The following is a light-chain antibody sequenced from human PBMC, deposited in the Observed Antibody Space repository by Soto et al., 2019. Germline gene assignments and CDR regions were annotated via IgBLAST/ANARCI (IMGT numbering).Light chain of an antibody. Sequence: EIVMRQSPATLSVSPGERATLSCRASQSLGTNLAWFQQKPGQAPRLLIHGASTRATGTPARFSGSGSGTEFTFTISSLQSEDFAVYYCQQYNMWPRTFGQGTKVDIK. CDR2: GAS. J-gene: IGKJ1*01. CDR1: QSLGTN. CDR3: QQYNMWPRT. V-gene: IGKV3-15*01.